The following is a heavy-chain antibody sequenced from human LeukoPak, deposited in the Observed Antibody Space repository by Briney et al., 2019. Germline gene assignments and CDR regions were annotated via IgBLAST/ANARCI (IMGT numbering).Heavy chain of an antibody. CDR1: GFTFSSYA. D-gene: IGHD2-2*03. CDR3: AKGQSGYCSGTTCHGAFDI. Sequence: PGGSLRLSCAASGFTFSSYAMNWVRQAPGKGLEWVSVISGIGTTTYYADSVKGRFAISRDNSKNTLYLQMNSLRVEDTAVYYCAKGQSGYCSGTTCHGAFDIWGQGTLVTVSS. V-gene: IGHV3-23*01. J-gene: IGHJ3*02. CDR2: ISGIGTTT.